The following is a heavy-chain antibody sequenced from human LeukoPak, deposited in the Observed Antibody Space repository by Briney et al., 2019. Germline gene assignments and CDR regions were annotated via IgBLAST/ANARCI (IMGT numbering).Heavy chain of an antibody. CDR2: IKQDGSEK. V-gene: IGHV3-7*01. J-gene: IGHJ4*02. D-gene: IGHD6-13*01. CDR3: ARIYPYSSSWYAYYFDY. CDR1: GFTFSSYW. Sequence: GGSLRLSCAASGFTFSSYWMSWVRQAPGKGLEWVANIKQDGSEKYYVDSVKGRFTISRGNAKNSLYLQMNSLRAEDTAVYYCARIYPYSSSWYAYYFDYWGQGTLVTVSS.